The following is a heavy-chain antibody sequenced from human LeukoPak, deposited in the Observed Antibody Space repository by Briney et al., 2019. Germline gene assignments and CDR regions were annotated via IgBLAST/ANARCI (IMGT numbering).Heavy chain of an antibody. J-gene: IGHJ4*02. CDR3: ARTHDYGDYPTPYSDY. CDR2: INPNSGGT. D-gene: IGHD4-17*01. CDR1: GYTFTGYY. V-gene: IGHV1-2*02. Sequence: GASVKVSCKASGYTFTGYYMHWGRQAPGQGLEWMGWINPNSGGTNYAQKFQGRATMTRDTSISTAYMELSRLRSDDTAVYYCARTHDYGDYPTPYSDYWGQGTLVTVSS.